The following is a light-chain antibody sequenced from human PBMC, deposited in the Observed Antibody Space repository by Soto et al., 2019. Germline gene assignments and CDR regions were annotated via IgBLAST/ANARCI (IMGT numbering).Light chain of an antibody. CDR2: GAS. Sequence: EIVLTQSPGTLSLSPGETATLSCRASQSVSSSYLAWYQQKPGQAPRLLIYGASSRATGIPDRFSGSGSGTDFTLTVSSLEPEDFALYYCQQRSNWPPEITFGQGTRLEIK. V-gene: IGKV3D-20*02. CDR1: QSVSSSY. CDR3: QQRSNWPPEIT. J-gene: IGKJ5*01.